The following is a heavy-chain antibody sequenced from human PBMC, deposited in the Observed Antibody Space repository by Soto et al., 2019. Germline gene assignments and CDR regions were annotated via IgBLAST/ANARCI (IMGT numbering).Heavy chain of an antibody. Sequence: GGSLRLSCAASGFTFSSYAMHWVRQAPGKXLEWVAVISYDGSNKYYADSVKGRFTISRDNSKNTLYLQMNSLRAEDTAVYYCARDPYDFWSGWHYYYYGMDVWGQGTTVTVSS. D-gene: IGHD3-3*01. J-gene: IGHJ6*02. CDR1: GFTFSSYA. CDR3: ARDPYDFWSGWHYYYYGMDV. CDR2: ISYDGSNK. V-gene: IGHV3-30-3*01.